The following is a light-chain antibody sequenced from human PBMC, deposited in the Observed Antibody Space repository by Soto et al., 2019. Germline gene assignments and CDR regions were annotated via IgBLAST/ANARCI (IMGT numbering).Light chain of an antibody. V-gene: IGKV3-20*01. Sequence: EIVLTQSPGTLSLSPGERATLSCRASQSVSSSYLAWYQQKPGQAPRLLIYGASGRATGIPDRFSGSGSGTDFTLTSSRLEHADVSVYYCQQYGSSPLFTFGPGTKVDIK. CDR1: QSVSSSY. J-gene: IGKJ3*01. CDR3: QQYGSSPLFT. CDR2: GAS.